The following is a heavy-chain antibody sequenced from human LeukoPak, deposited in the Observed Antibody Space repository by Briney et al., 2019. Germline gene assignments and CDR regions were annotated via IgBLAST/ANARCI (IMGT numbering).Heavy chain of an antibody. Sequence: ASVKVSCKASGYTFTGYYMHWVRQAPGQGLEWMGWINPNSGGTNYAQKFQGRVTMTRDTSISTAYMELSRLRSDDTAAYYCARDYCGGDCYFGWFDPWGQGTLVTVSS. D-gene: IGHD2-21*01. CDR3: ARDYCGGDCYFGWFDP. J-gene: IGHJ5*02. CDR2: INPNSGGT. CDR1: GYTFTGYY. V-gene: IGHV1-2*02.